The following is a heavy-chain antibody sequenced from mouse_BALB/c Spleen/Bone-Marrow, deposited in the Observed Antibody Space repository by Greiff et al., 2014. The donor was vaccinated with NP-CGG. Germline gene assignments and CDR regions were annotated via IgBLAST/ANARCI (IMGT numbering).Heavy chain of an antibody. CDR1: GFSLTNYG. V-gene: IGHV2-9*02. J-gene: IGHJ2*01. Sequence: VQVVESGPGLVAPSQNLSITCTVSGFSLTNYGVHWIFQPPGKGLEWLGIIWAGGSTNYNSALMSRLSISKDNSKSQVFFKMNSLQTDDTAIYYCATYDYDGRFDYWGQGTTLTVSS. CDR2: IWAGGST. D-gene: IGHD2-4*01. CDR3: ATYDYDGRFDY.